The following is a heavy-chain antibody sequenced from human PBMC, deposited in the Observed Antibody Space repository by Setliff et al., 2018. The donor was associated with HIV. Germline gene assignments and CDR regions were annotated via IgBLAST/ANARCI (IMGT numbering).Heavy chain of an antibody. D-gene: IGHD4-17*01. J-gene: IGHJ6*03. CDR1: GFTFSTYP. V-gene: IGHV3-23*01. CDR2: ISGSGGST. CDR3: ARGPTTVTNYYYYYMDV. Sequence: GGSLRLSCAASGFTFSTYPMSWVRPAPGKGLEWVSGISGSGGSTYYADSVKGRFTISRDDSKNTLYLQMNGLRAEDTAVYYCARGPTTVTNYYYYYMDVWGKGTTVTVSS.